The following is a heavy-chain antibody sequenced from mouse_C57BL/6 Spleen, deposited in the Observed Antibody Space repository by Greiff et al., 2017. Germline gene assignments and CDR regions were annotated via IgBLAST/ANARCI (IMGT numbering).Heavy chain of an antibody. J-gene: IGHJ2*01. CDR1: GFTFSDYY. CDR2: INYDGSST. CDR3: ARVYYLSYYCDY. V-gene: IGHV5-16*01. Sequence: EVQLVESEGGLVQPGSSMKLSCTASGFTFSDYYMAWVRQVPEKGLEWVANINYDGSSTYYLDSLKSRFIISRDNAKNILYLQMSSLKSEDTATYYCARVYYLSYYCDYWGQGTTLTVSS. D-gene: IGHD1-1*01.